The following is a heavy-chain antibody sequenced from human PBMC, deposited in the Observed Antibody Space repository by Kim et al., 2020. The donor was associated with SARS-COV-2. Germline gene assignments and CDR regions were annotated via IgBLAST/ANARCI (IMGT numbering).Heavy chain of an antibody. Sequence: DSVKGRFTISRDISRNTLYLQMNSLKVDDTAVYFCARDRGELNGWPVFDYWGQGTLLTVSS. J-gene: IGHJ4*02. D-gene: IGHD6-19*01. V-gene: IGHV3-53*01. CDR3: ARDRGELNGWPVFDY.